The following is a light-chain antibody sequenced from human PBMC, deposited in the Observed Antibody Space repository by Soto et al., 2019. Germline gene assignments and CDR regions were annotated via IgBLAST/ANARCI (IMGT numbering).Light chain of an antibody. Sequence: EIVLTQSPGTLSLSPGEGATLSCRASQSVGRNYLAWFQQKPGQPPRLLISVASSRAAGIPDKFSGSGSGTYFTLTISRLEPEDFAAYFCQQYAEAPITFGQGTRLEIK. CDR2: VAS. J-gene: IGKJ5*01. V-gene: IGKV3-20*01. CDR3: QQYAEAPIT. CDR1: QSVGRNY.